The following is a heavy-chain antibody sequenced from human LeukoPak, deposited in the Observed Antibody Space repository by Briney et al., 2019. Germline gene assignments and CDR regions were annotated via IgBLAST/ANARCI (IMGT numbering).Heavy chain of an antibody. J-gene: IGHJ3*02. CDR3: ARLGPDDALDI. D-gene: IGHD1-26*01. CDR2: INPTGGST. Sequence: ASVKVSCKASGYTFTNYWIQWVRQAPGQELDWMGMINPTGGSTTYAQKFQGRVTMTRDTSTSTVYMELSSLRSEDTAVYYCARLGPDDALDIWGQGTMVTVSS. CDR1: GYTFTNYW. V-gene: IGHV1-46*01.